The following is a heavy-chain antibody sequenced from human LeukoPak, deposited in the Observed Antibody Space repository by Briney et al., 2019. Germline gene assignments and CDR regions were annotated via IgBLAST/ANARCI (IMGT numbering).Heavy chain of an antibody. CDR1: GYTFTSYY. J-gene: IGHJ5*02. CDR3: ARDQGVVVITEHFNWFDP. CDR2: INPSGGST. D-gene: IGHD3-22*01. Sequence: GASVKVSCKASGYTFTSYYMHWVRQAPGQGLEWMGIINPSGGSTSYAQKFQGRVTMTRDMSTSTVYMELSSLRSEDTAVYYCARDQGVVVITEHFNWFDPWGQGTLVTVSS. V-gene: IGHV1-46*01.